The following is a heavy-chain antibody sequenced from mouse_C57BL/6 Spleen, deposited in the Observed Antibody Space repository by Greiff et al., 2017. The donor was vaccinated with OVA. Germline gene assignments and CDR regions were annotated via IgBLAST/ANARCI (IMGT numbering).Heavy chain of an antibody. D-gene: IGHD1-1*01. CDR3: TRNFHYYGSSYWYFDV. CDR1: GYTFTDYE. CDR2: IDPETGGT. J-gene: IGHJ1*03. Sequence: VQLQQSGAELVRPGASVTLSCKASGYTFTDYEMHWVKQTPVHGLEWIGAIDPETGGTAYNQKFKGKAILTADKSSSTAYMELRSLTSEDSAVYYCTRNFHYYGSSYWYFDVWGTGTTVTVSS. V-gene: IGHV1-15*01.